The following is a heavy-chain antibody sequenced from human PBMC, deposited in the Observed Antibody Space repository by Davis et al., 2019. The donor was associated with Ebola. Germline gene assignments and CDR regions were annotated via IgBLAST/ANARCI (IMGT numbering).Heavy chain of an antibody. CDR1: GFTFTSSA. CDR3: ARAAGIQLWPLGY. V-gene: IGHV1-58*01. D-gene: IGHD5-18*01. CDR2: IVVGSGNT. Sequence: SVKVSCKASGFTFTSSAVQWVRQARGQRLEWIGWIVVGSGNTNYAQKFQERVTITRDMSTSTAYMELSSLRSEDTAVYYCARAAGIQLWPLGYWGQGTLVTVSS. J-gene: IGHJ4*02.